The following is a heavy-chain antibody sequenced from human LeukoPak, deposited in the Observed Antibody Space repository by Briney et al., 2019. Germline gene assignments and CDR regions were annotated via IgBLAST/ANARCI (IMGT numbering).Heavy chain of an antibody. Sequence: GGSLRLSCAASGFTFSSYGMHWVRQAPGKGLEWVAVIWYDGGNKYYADSVKGRFTISRDNSKNTLYLQMNSLRAEDTAVYYCARDPPGVSSAYFDYWGQGTLVTVSS. CDR1: GFTFSSYG. V-gene: IGHV3-33*01. D-gene: IGHD6-25*01. J-gene: IGHJ4*02. CDR3: ARDPPGVSSAYFDY. CDR2: IWYDGGNK.